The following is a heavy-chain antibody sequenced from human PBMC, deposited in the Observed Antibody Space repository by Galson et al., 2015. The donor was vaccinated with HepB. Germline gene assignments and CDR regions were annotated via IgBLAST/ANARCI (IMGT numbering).Heavy chain of an antibody. V-gene: IGHV3-33*01. Sequence: SLRLSCAASEFTFSSYGMHWVRQAPGKGLEWVAVIWYDGSNKYYADSVKGRFTISRDNSKNTLYLQMNSLRAEDTAVYYCARDATDYGDGALFWGQGTLVTVSS. CDR3: ARDATDYGDGALF. D-gene: IGHD4-17*01. J-gene: IGHJ4*02. CDR1: EFTFSSYG. CDR2: IWYDGSNK.